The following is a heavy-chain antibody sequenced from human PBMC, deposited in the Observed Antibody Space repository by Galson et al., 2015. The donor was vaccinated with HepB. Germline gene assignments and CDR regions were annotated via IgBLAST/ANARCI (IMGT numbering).Heavy chain of an antibody. CDR3: AMYSGSYSADYY. J-gene: IGHJ4*02. CDR2: ISSSSSYI. CDR1: GFTFSSYS. V-gene: IGHV3-21*01. D-gene: IGHD1-26*01. Sequence: SLRLSCAASGFTFSSYSMNWVRQAPGKGLEWVSSISSSSSYIYYADSVKGRFTISRDNAKNSLYLQMNSLRAEDTSVYYCAMYSGSYSADYYWGQGTLVTVSS.